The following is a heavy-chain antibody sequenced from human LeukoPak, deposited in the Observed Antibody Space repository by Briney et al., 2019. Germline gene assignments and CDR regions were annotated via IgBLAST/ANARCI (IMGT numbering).Heavy chain of an antibody. J-gene: IGHJ1*01. V-gene: IGHV3-30-3*01. D-gene: IGHD5-24*01. Sequence: PGGSLRLPCAASGFTFSSYAMHWVRQAPGKGLEWVAVISHDGSNKYYADSVKGRFTISRDNSKNTLYLQMNSLRAEDTAVYYCARGWLQSPEWYFQHWGQGTLVTVSS. CDR2: ISHDGSNK. CDR1: GFTFSSYA. CDR3: ARGWLQSPEWYFQH.